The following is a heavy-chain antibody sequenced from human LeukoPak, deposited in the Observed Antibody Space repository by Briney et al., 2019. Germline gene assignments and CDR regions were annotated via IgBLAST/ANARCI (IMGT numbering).Heavy chain of an antibody. CDR2: ISGSGGST. J-gene: IGHJ5*02. D-gene: IGHD3-22*01. CDR1: GFTSSSYA. CDR3: AKEGAYYYDSSGYNWFDP. V-gene: IGHV3-23*01. Sequence: GGSLRLSCAASGFTSSSYAMSWVRQAPGKGLEWVSAISGSGGSTYYADSVKGRFTISRDNSKNTLYLQMNSLRAEDTAVYYCAKEGAYYYDSSGYNWFDPWGQGTLVTVSS.